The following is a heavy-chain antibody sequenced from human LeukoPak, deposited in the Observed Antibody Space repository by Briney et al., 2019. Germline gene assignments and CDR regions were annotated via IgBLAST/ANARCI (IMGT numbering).Heavy chain of an antibody. CDR2: INHSGST. J-gene: IGHJ5*02. D-gene: IGHD3-22*01. Sequence: PSETLSLTCAVSGGSFSGYYWSWIRQPPGKGLEWIGEINHSGSTNYNPSLKSRVTISVDTSKNQFSLKLSSVTAADTAIYYCARGYYYDSSGFYYGAGITWFDPWGQGTLVTVSS. V-gene: IGHV4-34*01. CDR1: GGSFSGYY. CDR3: ARGYYYDSSGFYYGAGITWFDP.